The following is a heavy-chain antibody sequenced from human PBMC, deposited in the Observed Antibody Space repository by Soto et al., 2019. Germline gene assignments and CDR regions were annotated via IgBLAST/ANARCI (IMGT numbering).Heavy chain of an antibody. Sequence: GASVKVSCKASGYTFTSYGISWVRQAPGQGLEWMGWISAYNGNTNYAQKLQGRVTMTTDTSTSTAYMELRSLRSDDTAVYYCARVFESLISGISGYVTHWFDPWGQGTLVTVSS. CDR3: ARVFESLISGISGYVTHWFDP. D-gene: IGHD5-12*01. J-gene: IGHJ5*02. V-gene: IGHV1-18*01. CDR1: GYTFTSYG. CDR2: ISAYNGNT.